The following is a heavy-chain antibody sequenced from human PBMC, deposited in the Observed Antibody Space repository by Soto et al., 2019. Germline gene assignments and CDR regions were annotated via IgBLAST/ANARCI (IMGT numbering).Heavy chain of an antibody. D-gene: IGHD3-22*01. CDR1: GGSISSYY. V-gene: IGHV4-59*01. Sequence: SETLSLTCTVSGGSISSYYWSWIRQPPGKGLEWIGYIYYSGSTNYNPSLKSRVTISVDTSKNQFSLKLSSVTAADTAVYYCARASRYYYDSSEIYAFDIWGQGTMVT. J-gene: IGHJ3*02. CDR3: ARASRYYYDSSEIYAFDI. CDR2: IYYSGST.